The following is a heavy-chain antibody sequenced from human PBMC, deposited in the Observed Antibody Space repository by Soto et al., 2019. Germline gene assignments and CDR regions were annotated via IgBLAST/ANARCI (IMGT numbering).Heavy chain of an antibody. V-gene: IGHV3-23*01. D-gene: IGHD2-2*01. CDR3: AKEGSLGYCSSTSCSDY. Sequence: GGSLRLSCAASGFTFSSYAMSWVRQALGKGLEWVSAISGSGGSTYYADSVKGRFTISRDNSKNTLYLQMNSLRAEDTAVYYCAKEGSLGYCSSTSCSDYWGQGTLVTVSS. J-gene: IGHJ4*02. CDR1: GFTFSSYA. CDR2: ISGSGGST.